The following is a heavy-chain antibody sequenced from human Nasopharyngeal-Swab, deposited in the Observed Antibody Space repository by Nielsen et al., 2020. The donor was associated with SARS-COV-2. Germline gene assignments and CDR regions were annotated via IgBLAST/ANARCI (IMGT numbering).Heavy chain of an antibody. V-gene: IGHV5-51*01. D-gene: IGHD6-6*01. CDR1: GYSFSSYW. CDR2: IYPGDSDT. J-gene: IGHJ3*02. Sequence: GESLKISCWGSGYSFSSYWIGWVRQMPGKGLEWMGVIYPGDSDTRYSPSFQGQVTISVDKSITTAYLQWSSLKASDTAMYYCARLRQLADAFDIWGQGTMVTVSS. CDR3: ARLRQLADAFDI.